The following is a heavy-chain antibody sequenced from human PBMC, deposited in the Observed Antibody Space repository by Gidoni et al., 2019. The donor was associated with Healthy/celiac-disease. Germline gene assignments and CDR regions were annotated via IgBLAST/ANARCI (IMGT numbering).Heavy chain of an antibody. CDR3: AQGDILTGADY. CDR2: IYWNDDK. Sequence: QITLKESGPTLVKPTQTLTLTCTFSGFSLSTRGVGVGWIRQPPGKALEWLALIYWNDDKRYSPSLKSRLTITKDTSKNQVVLTMTNMDPVDTATYYCAQGDILTGADYWGQGTLVTVSS. CDR1: GFSLSTRGVG. D-gene: IGHD3-9*01. J-gene: IGHJ4*02. V-gene: IGHV2-5*01.